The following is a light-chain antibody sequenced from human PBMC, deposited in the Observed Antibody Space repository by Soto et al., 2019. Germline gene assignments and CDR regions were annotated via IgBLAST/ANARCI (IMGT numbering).Light chain of an antibody. Sequence: QAVVTQPASVSGSRGQSITISCTGTSGDIGSYNRVSWYQQHPGKAPKLIIYEVTDRPSGVSNRFSGSKSGNTASLTISGLQAEDEAEYYCSSCTNINTRACVFGTGTKLTVL. V-gene: IGLV2-14*01. J-gene: IGLJ1*01. CDR2: EVT. CDR3: SSCTNINTRACV. CDR1: SGDIGSYNR.